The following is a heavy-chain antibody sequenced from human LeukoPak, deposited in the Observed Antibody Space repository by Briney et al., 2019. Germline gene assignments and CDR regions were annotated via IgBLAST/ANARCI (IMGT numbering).Heavy chain of an antibody. CDR2: ISYDGSNK. D-gene: IGHD2-2*01. J-gene: IGHJ6*02. CDR1: GFTFSSYG. Sequence: WGSLRLSCAASGFTFSSYGMHRVRQAPGQGLEGVVVISYDGSNKYYADSVKGRFTISRDNSKNTLYLQMNSLRAEDTAVYYCAKRWCSTSCYAGRGMDVWGQGTTVTVSS. CDR3: AKRWCSTSCYAGRGMDV. V-gene: IGHV3-30*18.